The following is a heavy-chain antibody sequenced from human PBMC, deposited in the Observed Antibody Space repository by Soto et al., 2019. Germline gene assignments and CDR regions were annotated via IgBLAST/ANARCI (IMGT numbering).Heavy chain of an antibody. CDR2: IYSGGST. V-gene: IGHV3-66*04. D-gene: IGHD6-19*01. CDR3: ARHPGYSSGWYYLDY. Sequence: EVQLVESGGGLVQPGGSLRLSCAASGFTVSSNYMSWVRQAPGKGLEWVSVIYSGGSTYYADSVKGRFIISRDNSKNTLYLQMNSLRAEDTAVYYCARHPGYSSGWYYLDYWGQGTLVTVSS. CDR1: GFTVSSNY. J-gene: IGHJ4*02.